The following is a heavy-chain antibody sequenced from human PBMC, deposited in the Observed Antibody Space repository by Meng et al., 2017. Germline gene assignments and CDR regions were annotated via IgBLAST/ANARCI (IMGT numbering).Heavy chain of an antibody. D-gene: IGHD4-11*01. J-gene: IGHJ4*02. CDR1: GWSFVGYY. CDR2: INHSGST. Sequence: SETLSLTCAVYGWSFVGYYWSGIRKPPGRGLEWIGEINHSGSTNYNPSLKSRDTISVETSKNQFYLKLRSVTDADTAVYYCARGRPTTVTTFGRRGFGANFDYWGQGTLVTVAS. CDR3: ARGRPTTVTTFGRRGFGANFDY. V-gene: IGHV4-34*01.